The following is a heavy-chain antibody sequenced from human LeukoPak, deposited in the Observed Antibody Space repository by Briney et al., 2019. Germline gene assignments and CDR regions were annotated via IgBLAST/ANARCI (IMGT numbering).Heavy chain of an antibody. CDR3: ARERNFYYFDY. D-gene: IGHD3-3*01. CDR1: GFTFNDYT. J-gene: IGHJ4*02. Sequence: GGSLRLSCAASGFTFNDYTVTWVRQAPGKGLEWVSSITGDCNYIFYADSVKGRFTISRDNAQNSLFLELNSLRGEDTAVYYCARERNFYYFDYWGQGALVTVSS. V-gene: IGHV3-21*01. CDR2: ITGDCNYI.